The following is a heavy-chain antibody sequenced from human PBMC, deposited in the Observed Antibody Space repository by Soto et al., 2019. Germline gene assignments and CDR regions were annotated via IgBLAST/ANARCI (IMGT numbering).Heavy chain of an antibody. CDR1: GFTVSSNY. V-gene: IGHV3-53*01. J-gene: IGHJ4*02. CDR3: ARDNGIVATMQFDY. D-gene: IGHD5-12*01. CDR2: IYSGGST. Sequence: EVQLVESGGGLIQPGGSLRLSCAASGFTVSSNYMSWVRQAPGKGLEWVSVIYSGGSTYYADSVKGRFTISRDNSKNTLYLQMNSLRAEDTAVYYCARDNGIVATMQFDYWGQGTLVTVSS.